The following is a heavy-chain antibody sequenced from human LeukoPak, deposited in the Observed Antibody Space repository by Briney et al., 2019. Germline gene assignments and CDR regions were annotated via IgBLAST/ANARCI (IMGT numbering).Heavy chain of an antibody. J-gene: IGHJ4*02. CDR3: AINGGGDSGYGNFDY. D-gene: IGHD5-12*01. Sequence: GGSLRLSCAVSGFTFDDYAMHWVGQVPGKGLEWVSGINWNSDSIVYADSVKGRFTTSRDNAKNSLYLQMNSLRAEDTAFYYCAINGGGDSGYGNFDYWGQGTLVTVSS. V-gene: IGHV3-9*01. CDR1: GFTFDDYA. CDR2: INWNSDSI.